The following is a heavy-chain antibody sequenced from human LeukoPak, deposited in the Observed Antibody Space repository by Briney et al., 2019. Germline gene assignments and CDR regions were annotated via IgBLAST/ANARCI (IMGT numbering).Heavy chain of an antibody. J-gene: IGHJ4*02. D-gene: IGHD5-12*01. CDR2: INHSGST. V-gene: IGHV4-34*01. CDR1: GGSFSGYY. Sequence: SETLSLTCAVYGGSFSGYYWSWIRQPPGKGLEWIGEINHSGSTNYNPSLKSRVTISVDTSKNQFSLKMSSVTAADTAVYYCARSYSGYHTDHWGQGALVTVSS. CDR3: ARSYSGYHTDH.